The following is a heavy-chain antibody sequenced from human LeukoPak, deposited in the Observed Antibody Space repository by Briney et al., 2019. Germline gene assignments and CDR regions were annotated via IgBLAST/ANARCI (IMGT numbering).Heavy chain of an antibody. Sequence: SETLSLTCTVSDGSISHYYWSWIRQPPGKGLEWIGYIYYSGTTNYNPSLKSRVTISVDTSKNQFSLKLNSVTAADTAVYYCAREDPRTKVPEGMDVWGQGTTVTVSS. J-gene: IGHJ6*02. D-gene: IGHD4/OR15-4a*01. CDR1: DGSISHYY. CDR3: AREDPRTKVPEGMDV. CDR2: IYYSGTT. V-gene: IGHV4-59*01.